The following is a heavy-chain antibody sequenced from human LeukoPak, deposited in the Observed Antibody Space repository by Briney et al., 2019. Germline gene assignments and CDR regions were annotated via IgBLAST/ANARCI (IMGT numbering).Heavy chain of an antibody. V-gene: IGHV3-23*01. D-gene: IGHD6-19*01. J-gene: IGHJ4*02. CDR1: GFTFGNYA. CDR2: LTDSGGTT. Sequence: GGSLRLSCVASGFTFGNYAMGWLRQAPGRRPEWVSSLTDSGGTTYYVDSVKGRFAISRDNSKNTLYLHMNSLRADDTAVYYCAKDRSSGWYVSFDYWGQGTLVTVSS. CDR3: AKDRSSGWYVSFDY.